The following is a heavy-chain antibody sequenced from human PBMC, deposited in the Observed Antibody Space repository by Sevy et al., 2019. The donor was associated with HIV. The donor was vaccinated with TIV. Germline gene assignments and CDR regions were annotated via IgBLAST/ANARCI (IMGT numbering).Heavy chain of an antibody. V-gene: IGHV3-43*01. CDR1: GFTFDDYT. CDR2: ISWDGGST. CDR3: AKPLTTGTTGVGY. J-gene: IGHJ4*02. D-gene: IGHD1-1*01. Sequence: GGSLRLSCAASGFTFDDYTMHWVRQAPGKGLEWVSLISWDGGSTYYADSVKGRFTISRDNSKNSLYLQMNSLRTEDTAMYYCAKPLTTGTTGVGYWGQGTLVTVSS.